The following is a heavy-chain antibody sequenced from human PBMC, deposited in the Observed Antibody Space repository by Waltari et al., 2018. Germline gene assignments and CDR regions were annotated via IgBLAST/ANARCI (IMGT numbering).Heavy chain of an antibody. D-gene: IGHD2-2*01. CDR2: ISGSGGST. Sequence: EVQLLASGGGLVQPGGSLRLSCEASGFPFSSYAMSWVRQAPGKGLEWVSAISGSGGSTYYEDSVKGLFTITRDNSKNTLYLQMNSLGDEDTAVYYCAKSYCSSTSCYGIWVAFDIWGQGTMVTVSS. CDR1: GFPFSSYA. CDR3: AKSYCSSTSCYGIWVAFDI. J-gene: IGHJ3*02. V-gene: IGHV3-23*01.